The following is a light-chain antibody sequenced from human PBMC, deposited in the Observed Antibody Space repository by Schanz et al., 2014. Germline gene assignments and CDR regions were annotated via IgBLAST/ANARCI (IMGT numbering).Light chain of an antibody. CDR1: TSDVGGYNY. CDR3: SSYAGHSRV. V-gene: IGLV2-14*01. CDR2: DVS. Sequence: QSVLTQPASVSGSPGQSITISCTGTTSDVGGYNYVSWYQQHPGKAPKLMIYDVSSRPSGVSNRFSGSKSGNTASLTISGLQADVEADYYCSSYAGHSRVFGGGTKLTVL. J-gene: IGLJ3*02.